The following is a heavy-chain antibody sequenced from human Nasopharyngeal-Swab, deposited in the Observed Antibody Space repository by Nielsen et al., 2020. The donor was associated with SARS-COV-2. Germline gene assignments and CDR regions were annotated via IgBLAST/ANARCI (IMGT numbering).Heavy chain of an antibody. D-gene: IGHD6-25*01. CDR1: GYTFTSYG. CDR2: ISAYNGRT. V-gene: IGHV1-18*01. CDR3: ARDPRGTDY. Sequence: AKVSCKASGYTFTSYGISWVRQAPGQGLEWMGWISAYNGRTYYAQKFQGRVTMTTDTSTSTAYMDLRSLRSDDTAVYYCARDPRGTDYWGQGTLVTVSS. J-gene: IGHJ4*02.